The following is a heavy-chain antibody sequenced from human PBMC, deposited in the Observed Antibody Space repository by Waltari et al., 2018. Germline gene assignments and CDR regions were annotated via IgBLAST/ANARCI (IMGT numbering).Heavy chain of an antibody. D-gene: IGHD1-26*01. J-gene: IGHJ4*02. CDR2: AYYRSEWYS. V-gene: IGHV6-1*01. CDR1: GDRVSSHNAA. Sequence: QVQLQQSGPGLVKPSQTLSLTCAIPGDRVSSHNAAWHWIRQSPSRGLGWLRRAYYRSEWYSAYAVSVKSRITITPDTSKNQFSLQLNSVTPEDTAVYYCARGGANFDYWGQGTLVTVAS. CDR3: ARGGANFDY.